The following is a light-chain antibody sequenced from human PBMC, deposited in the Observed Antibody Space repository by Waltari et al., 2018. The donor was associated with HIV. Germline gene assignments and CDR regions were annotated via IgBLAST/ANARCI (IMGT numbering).Light chain of an antibody. CDR3: QSYDSNLSGL. J-gene: IGLJ2*01. Sequence: QSELTQPPSLSPAPGQMLTIPCTPRTSHIRAGYTVHWYQHVPGRAPKVVIYGNSNRPSGVPDRFSGSKSGSSASLVITGLQSEDEADYYCQSYDSNLSGLFGGGTKVTVL. CDR1: TSHIRAGYT. V-gene: IGLV1-40*01. CDR2: GNS.